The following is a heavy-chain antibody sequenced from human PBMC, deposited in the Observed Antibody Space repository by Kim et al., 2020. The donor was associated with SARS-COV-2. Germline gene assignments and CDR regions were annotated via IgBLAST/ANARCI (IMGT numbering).Heavy chain of an antibody. D-gene: IGHD5-12*01. CDR1: GFTFSSYS. V-gene: IGHV3-21*01. J-gene: IGHJ6*02. Sequence: GGSLRLSCAASGFTFSSYSMNWVRQAPGKGLEWVSSISSSSSYIYYADSVKGRFTISRDNAKNSLYLQMNSLRAEDTAVYYCASFIVATSSIDYYYYGMDVWGQGTTVTVSS. CDR3: ASFIVATSSIDYYYYGMDV. CDR2: ISSSSSYI.